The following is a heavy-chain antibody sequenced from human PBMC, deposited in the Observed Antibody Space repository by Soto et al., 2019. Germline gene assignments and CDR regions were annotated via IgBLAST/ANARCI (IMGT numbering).Heavy chain of an antibody. J-gene: IGHJ4*02. CDR1: GFKVWNYA. CDR3: AKDRRAGGNSAFYFDL. D-gene: IGHD3-16*01. V-gene: IGHV3-23*01. Sequence: GSLRISCGASGFKVWNYALSWGRQAPGRGLEWVSLISATGGGTYYADSVKGRFTISRDNSHNTLYLQVHSLTAEDTAVYYCAKDRRAGGNSAFYFDLWGQGAQVTVSS. CDR2: ISATGGGT.